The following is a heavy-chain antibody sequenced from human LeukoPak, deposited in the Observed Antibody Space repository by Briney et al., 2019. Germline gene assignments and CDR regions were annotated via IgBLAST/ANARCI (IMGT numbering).Heavy chain of an antibody. CDR3: ARGSHGEFDY. V-gene: IGHV3-48*02. D-gene: IGHD3-10*01. CDR1: GFTFSSYS. J-gene: IGHJ4*02. Sequence: GGSLRLSCAAFGFTFSSYSMNWVRQAPGKGLEWVSYISSSSSTIYYADSVKGRFTICRDNAKNSLYLQMNSLRDEDTAVYYCARGSHGEFDYWGQGTLVTVSS. CDR2: ISSSSSTI.